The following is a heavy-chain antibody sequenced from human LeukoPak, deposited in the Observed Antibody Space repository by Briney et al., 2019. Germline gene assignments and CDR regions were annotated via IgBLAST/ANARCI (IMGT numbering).Heavy chain of an antibody. Sequence: GGSLRLSCAASGFTFDDYAMHWVRQAPGKGLERVSLISGDGYYTNYTDSVKGRFTVSRDNSKNSLYLQMNSLRTEDTALYYCAKDITHYWGQGTLVTVSS. CDR2: ISGDGYYT. CDR3: AKDITHY. CDR1: GFTFDDYA. V-gene: IGHV3-43*02. J-gene: IGHJ4*02.